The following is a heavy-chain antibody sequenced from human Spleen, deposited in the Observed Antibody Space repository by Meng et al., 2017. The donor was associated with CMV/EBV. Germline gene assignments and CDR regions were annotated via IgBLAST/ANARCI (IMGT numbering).Heavy chain of an antibody. CDR1: SNHA. V-gene: IGHV3-23*01. D-gene: IGHD3-3*01. J-gene: IGHJ6*02. Sequence: SNHAMSWVRQAPGKGLEWVSAISAFSTYYADSVKGRFTISRDTSKNVLYLQMDNLRVEDTAVYYCAKDGVKRSFGVVTLVKYGMDVWGQGTTVTVSS. CDR3: AKDGVKRSFGVVTLVKYGMDV. CDR2: ISAFST.